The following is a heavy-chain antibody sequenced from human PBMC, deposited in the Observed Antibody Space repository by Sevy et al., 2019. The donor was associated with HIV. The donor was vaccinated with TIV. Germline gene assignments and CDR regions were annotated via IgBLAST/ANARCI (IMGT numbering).Heavy chain of an antibody. V-gene: IGHV3-11*01. D-gene: IGHD2-8*01. CDR1: GFTFSDSY. J-gene: IGHJ4*02. CDR3: VTTNTWATFDY. Sequence: GGSLRLSCVASGFTFSDSYMSWIRQTPGKGLEWISYISSSGTTIYYADSVKGRFTISRDNAKNSLSLQMNSLRPEDTAIYYCVTTNTWATFDYWGQGILVTVSS. CDR2: ISSSGTTI.